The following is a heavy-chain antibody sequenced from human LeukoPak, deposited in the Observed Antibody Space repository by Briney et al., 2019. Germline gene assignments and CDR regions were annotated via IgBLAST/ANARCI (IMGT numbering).Heavy chain of an antibody. Sequence: SETLSLTCTVSGGSISGYYWSWIRQPPGKGLEWIGKINHSGSTNYNPSLKSRVTISVDTSKNQFSLKLSSVTAADTAVYYCASNAEYCTNGVCYMVGYWGQGTLVTVSS. CDR3: ASNAEYCTNGVCYMVGY. V-gene: IGHV4-34*01. J-gene: IGHJ4*02. CDR2: INHSGST. CDR1: GGSISGYY. D-gene: IGHD2-8*01.